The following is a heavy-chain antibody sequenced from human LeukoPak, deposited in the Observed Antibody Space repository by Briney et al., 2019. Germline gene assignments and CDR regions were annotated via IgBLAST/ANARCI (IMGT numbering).Heavy chain of an antibody. CDR1: GYTFTSYY. J-gene: IGHJ4*02. CDR2: INPSGGST. D-gene: IGHD3-22*01. Sequence: ASVKVSCKASGYTFTSYYMHWVRQAPRQGLEWIGIINPSGGSTSYAQKFQGRVTMTRDTSTSTVYMELSSLRSEDTAVYYCARGGTVYYYDSSGYSDYWGQGTLVPVSS. CDR3: ARGGTVYYYDSSGYSDY. V-gene: IGHV1-46*03.